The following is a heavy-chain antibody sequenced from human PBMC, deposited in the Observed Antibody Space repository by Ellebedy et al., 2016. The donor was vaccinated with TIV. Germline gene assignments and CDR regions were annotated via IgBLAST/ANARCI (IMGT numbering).Heavy chain of an antibody. CDR2: VSSGGRT. CDR3: ARTFTETLGGLTTHWVLDY. D-gene: IGHD4-11*01. V-gene: IGHV4-59*01. J-gene: IGHJ4*02. CDR1: GVSISNNY. Sequence: SETLSLTCTVSGVSISNNYWSWIRQPPGKGLEWIGYVSSGGRTNYSPSLQSRVTIPVDTSRNQFSLKLKSVTAADTAVYYCARTFTETLGGLTTHWVLDYWGQGSLVTAS.